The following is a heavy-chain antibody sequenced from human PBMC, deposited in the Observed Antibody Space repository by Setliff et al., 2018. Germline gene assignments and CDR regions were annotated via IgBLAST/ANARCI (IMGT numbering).Heavy chain of an antibody. CDR3: AKNGFGVVALGVNNWFDP. CDR1: GFTFSSYE. J-gene: IGHJ5*02. D-gene: IGHD3-10*01. CDR2: ISGSGGRT. Sequence: HPGGSLRLSCAASGFTFSSYEMNWVRQAPGKGLEWVSAISGSGGRTYYADSVKGRFTISRDNSKNTLYLQMNSLRAEDTAVYYCAKNGFGVVALGVNNWFDPWGQGTLVTVSS. V-gene: IGHV3-23*01.